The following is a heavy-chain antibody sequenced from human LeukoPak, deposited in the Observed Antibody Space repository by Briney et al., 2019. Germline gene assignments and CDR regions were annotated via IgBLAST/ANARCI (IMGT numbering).Heavy chain of an antibody. J-gene: IGHJ4*02. CDR2: INHSGST. CDR1: GGSFSGYY. CDR3: ARGRSRLWFGELANYYFDY. V-gene: IGHV4-34*01. D-gene: IGHD3-10*01. Sequence: SETLSLTCAVYGGSFSGYYWSWIRQPPEKGLEWIGEINHSGSTNYNPSLKSRVTISVDTSKNQFSLKLSSVTAADTAVYYCARGRSRLWFGELANYYFDYWGQGTLVTVSS.